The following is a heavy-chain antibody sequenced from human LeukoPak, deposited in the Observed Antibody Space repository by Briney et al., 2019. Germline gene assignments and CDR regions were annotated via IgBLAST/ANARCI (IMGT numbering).Heavy chain of an antibody. D-gene: IGHD6-19*01. CDR1: GYSFTNYW. CDR3: ARRLGGWSYGMDV. Sequence: GESLKISCKGSGYSFTNYWIGWVRQMPGKGLEWMGIIYPGDSDTRYSPSFQGQVTISADKSIDTAYLQWSSLKASDTAMYYCARRLGGWSYGMDVWGQGTTVTVSS. J-gene: IGHJ6*02. CDR2: IYPGDSDT. V-gene: IGHV5-51*01.